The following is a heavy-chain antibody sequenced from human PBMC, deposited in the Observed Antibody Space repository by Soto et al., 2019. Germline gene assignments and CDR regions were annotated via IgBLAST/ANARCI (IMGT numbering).Heavy chain of an antibody. CDR3: ANRLSDYGDYYYYMDV. D-gene: IGHD4-17*01. V-gene: IGHV3-23*01. CDR1: GFTFSSYA. Sequence: GGSLRLSCAASGFTFSSYAMSWVRQAPGKGLEWVSAISGSGGSTYYADSVKGRFTISRDNSKNTLYLQMNSLRAEDTAVYYCANRLSDYGDYYYYMDVWGKGTTVTVSS. CDR2: ISGSGGST. J-gene: IGHJ6*03.